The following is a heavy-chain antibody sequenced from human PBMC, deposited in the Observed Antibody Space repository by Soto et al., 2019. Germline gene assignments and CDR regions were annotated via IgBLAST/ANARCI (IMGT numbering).Heavy chain of an antibody. J-gene: IGHJ5*02. CDR1: GGTFSNSA. CDR3: ARDGDIRYDFWSGPLGGGWFDT. V-gene: IGHV1-69*12. Sequence: QVQLVQSGAEVRKPGSSVKVSCKASGGTFSNSAITWVRQAPGQGLEWVGGIIPIFGSTNYAQKFQGRVTITADESTSTAYMELSRLTSEDTAVYNCARDGDIRYDFWSGPLGGGWFDTWGQGTLVTVSS. D-gene: IGHD3-3*01. CDR2: IIPIFGST.